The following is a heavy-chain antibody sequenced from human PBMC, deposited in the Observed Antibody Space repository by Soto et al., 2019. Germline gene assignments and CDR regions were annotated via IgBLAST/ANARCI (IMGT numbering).Heavy chain of an antibody. J-gene: IGHJ4*02. CDR1: GYTFTSYA. Sequence: ASVKVSCRASGYTFTSYAMHWVRQAPGQRLEWMGWINAGNGNTKYSQKFQGRVTITRDTSASTAYMELSSLRSEDTAVYYCARSRYSSGWYYFDYWGQGTLVTVSS. CDR3: ARSRYSSGWYYFDY. D-gene: IGHD6-19*01. V-gene: IGHV1-3*01. CDR2: INAGNGNT.